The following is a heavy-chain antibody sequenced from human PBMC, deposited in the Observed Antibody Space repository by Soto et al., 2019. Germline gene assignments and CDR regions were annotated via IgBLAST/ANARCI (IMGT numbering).Heavy chain of an antibody. D-gene: IGHD5-18*01. CDR1: GFTFSSYA. V-gene: IGHV3-30-3*01. CDR2: ISYDGSNK. J-gene: IGHJ6*04. CDR3: ARDKDGYSMFASGRDV. Sequence: QVQLVESGGGVVQPGRSLRLSCAASGFTFSSYAMHWVRQAPGKGLEWVAVISYDGSNKYYADSVKGRFTISRDNSKNTLYRQMNSLRAEDTAVYYCARDKDGYSMFASGRDVCGEGTTVTVSS.